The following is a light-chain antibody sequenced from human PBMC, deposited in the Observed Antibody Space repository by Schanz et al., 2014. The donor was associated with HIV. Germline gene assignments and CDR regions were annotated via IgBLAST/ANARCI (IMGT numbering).Light chain of an antibody. CDR3: SSYTNRDIYV. J-gene: IGLJ1*01. Sequence: QSALTQPASVSGSPGQSITISCTGTSSDVGGHNLVSWYQQHPGKVPQLLIFEVTKRPSGVSYRFSGSKSGNTASLTISALQAEDEADYYCSSYTNRDIYVIGTGTKLTVL. CDR1: SSDVGGHNL. V-gene: IGLV2-14*02. CDR2: EVT.